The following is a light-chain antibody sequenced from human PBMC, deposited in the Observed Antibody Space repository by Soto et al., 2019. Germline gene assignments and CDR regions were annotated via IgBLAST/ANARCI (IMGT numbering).Light chain of an antibody. CDR1: QSVSSSY. J-gene: IGKJ5*01. Sequence: EIVLTQSPGTLSLSPGERATLSCRASQSVSSSYLAWYQQKPGQPPRLLIYGASSRATDIPARFSGSGSGTDFTLTISSLEPEDFAVYYCQQRSNWPLTFGQGTRLEI. CDR3: QQRSNWPLT. V-gene: IGKV3D-20*02. CDR2: GAS.